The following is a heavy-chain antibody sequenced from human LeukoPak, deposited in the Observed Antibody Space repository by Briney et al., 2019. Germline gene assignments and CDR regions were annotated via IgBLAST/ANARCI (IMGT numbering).Heavy chain of an antibody. V-gene: IGHV1-2*02. CDR2: INPNSGGT. J-gene: IGHJ3*02. CDR1: GYTFTGYY. CDR3: ARAQRDIVVVPAARPAFDI. Sequence: ASVKVSCKASGYTFTGYYMHWVRQAPGQGLEWMGWINPNSGGTNYAQKFQGRVTMTRDTSISTAYMELSRLRSDDTAVYYCARAQRDIVVVPAARPAFDIWGQGTMVTVSS. D-gene: IGHD2-2*02.